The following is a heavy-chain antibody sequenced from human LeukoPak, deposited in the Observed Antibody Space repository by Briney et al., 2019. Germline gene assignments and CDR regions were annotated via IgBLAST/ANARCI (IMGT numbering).Heavy chain of an antibody. Sequence: GGSLRLSREASGLPFNSFIMIWVRQAPGKGLEWRSYISSNGVTVPYATPGKVRFTVSRANARTSLYLPMLRVTVHDTAFCLWGRVSPDEGGHWGQGNLVTISP. V-gene: IGHV3-48*01. D-gene: IGHD1-14*01. CDR2: ISSNGVTV. CDR3: GRVSPDEGGH. J-gene: IGHJ4*01. CDR1: GLPFNSFI.